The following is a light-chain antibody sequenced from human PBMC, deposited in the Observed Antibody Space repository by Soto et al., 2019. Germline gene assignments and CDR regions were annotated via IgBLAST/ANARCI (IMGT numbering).Light chain of an antibody. CDR3: QQYNNWPYT. CDR1: QIVRPS. Sequence: EIVLTQSPATLSVSPGDRATLFSMAGQIVRPSLAWYQQKPGQSPRLLISGASTSATGFPDRFSGSESGTEFTLTISNLQSEDFAVYYCQQYNNWPYTFGQGTKVDIK. V-gene: IGKV3-15*01. CDR2: GAS. J-gene: IGKJ2*01.